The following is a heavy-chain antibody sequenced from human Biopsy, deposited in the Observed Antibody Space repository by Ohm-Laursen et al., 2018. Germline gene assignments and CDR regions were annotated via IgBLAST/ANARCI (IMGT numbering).Heavy chain of an antibody. V-gene: IGHV1-69*13. Sequence: SVKVSCKASGGTFINYAISWVRQAPGQGLEWMGGIIPMFGTANYAQMFQGRVTISADESTSTSYMELSSLTTEDTAAYFCARNTGWYGDLYYFDYWGQGTLVTVSS. CDR2: IIPMFGTA. CDR1: GGTFINYA. J-gene: IGHJ4*02. D-gene: IGHD6-19*01. CDR3: ARNTGWYGDLYYFDY.